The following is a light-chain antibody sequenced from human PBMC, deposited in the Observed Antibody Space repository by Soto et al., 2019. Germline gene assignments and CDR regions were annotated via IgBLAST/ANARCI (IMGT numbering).Light chain of an antibody. J-gene: IGKJ2*01. CDR3: IQSTHWPPYT. CDR1: QSLAYIDGNTY. V-gene: IGKV2-30*01. Sequence: EVVMPQSPLSLPVTLGQPASISCRSRQSLAYIDGNTYLTWCHQRPGQSPRRLRDYVSKRDSGVPDRFSGSGSRSDFTLNSSTVEAEDVGIYYCIQSTHWPPYTFGQATKLEIK. CDR2: YVS.